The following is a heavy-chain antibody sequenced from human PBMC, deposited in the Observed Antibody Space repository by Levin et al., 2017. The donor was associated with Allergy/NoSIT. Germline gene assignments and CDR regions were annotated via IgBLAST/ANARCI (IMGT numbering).Heavy chain of an antibody. Sequence: GESLKISCAASGFTFSNAWMSWVRQAPGKGLEWVARIKSQPDGGTTDYAAPVKGRFSISRDDSTNTVYLHMNSLKTEDTAMYYCTTYPLLVPHPSLAEYFQHWGHGTLVAVSS. V-gene: IGHV3-15*01. CDR2: IKSQPDGGTT. CDR3: TTYPLLVPHPSLAEYFQH. D-gene: IGHD6-13*01. J-gene: IGHJ1*01. CDR1: GFTFSNAW.